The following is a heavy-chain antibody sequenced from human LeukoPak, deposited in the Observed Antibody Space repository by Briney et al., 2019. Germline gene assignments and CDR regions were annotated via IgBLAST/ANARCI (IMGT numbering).Heavy chain of an antibody. Sequence: PGGSLRLSCAASGFTFSSYWMSWVRQAPGKGLEWVANIKQDGSEKYYVDSVKGRFTISRDNAKNSLYLQMNSLRAEDTAVYYCARGGSPAAIYYYYYYMDVWGKGTTVTVSS. CDR3: ARGGSPAAIYYYYYYMDV. V-gene: IGHV3-7*01. D-gene: IGHD2-2*01. CDR2: IKQDGSEK. CDR1: GFTFSSYW. J-gene: IGHJ6*03.